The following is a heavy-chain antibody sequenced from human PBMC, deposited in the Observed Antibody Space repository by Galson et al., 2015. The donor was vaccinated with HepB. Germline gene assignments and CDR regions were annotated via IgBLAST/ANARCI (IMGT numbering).Heavy chain of an antibody. CDR2: IYYSGST. D-gene: IGHD6-13*01. V-gene: IGHV4-30-4*07. CDR3: ARDRLAAAGTDAFDI. CDR1: GGSISSGGYS. J-gene: IGHJ3*02. Sequence: SLTCAVSGGSISSGGYSWSWIRQPPGKGLEWIGYIYYSGSTYYNPSLKSRVTISVDTSKNQFSLKLSSVTAADTAVYYCARDRLAAAGTDAFDIWGQGTMVTVSS.